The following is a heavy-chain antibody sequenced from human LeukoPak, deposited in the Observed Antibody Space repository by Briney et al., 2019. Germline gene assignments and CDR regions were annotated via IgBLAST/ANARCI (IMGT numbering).Heavy chain of an antibody. CDR3: AKGLRGNYDH. D-gene: IGHD1-26*01. CDR1: GLTFNNYA. CDR2: ITDNGFNT. Sequence: GGSLRLSCAASGLTFNNYAMAWVRQAPEKGLEWVSSITDNGFNTYYADSVKGRFTISRDNSKNTLYLQMNSLRAEDTALYYCAKGLRGNYDHWGQGTLVTVSS. J-gene: IGHJ5*02. V-gene: IGHV3-23*01.